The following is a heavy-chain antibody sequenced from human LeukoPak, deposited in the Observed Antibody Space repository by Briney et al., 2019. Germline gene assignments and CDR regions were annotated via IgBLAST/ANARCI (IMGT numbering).Heavy chain of an antibody. Sequence: SQTLSLTCTVSGGSISSGDYYWSWVRQPPGKGLEWIGYIYYSGSTYCNPSLKSRVTISVDTSKNQFSLKLSSVTAADTAVYYCARGFRYCSSTSCYPYFDYWGQGTLVTVSS. J-gene: IGHJ4*02. D-gene: IGHD2-2*01. V-gene: IGHV4-30-4*08. CDR1: GGSISSGDYY. CDR2: IYYSGST. CDR3: ARGFRYCSSTSCYPYFDY.